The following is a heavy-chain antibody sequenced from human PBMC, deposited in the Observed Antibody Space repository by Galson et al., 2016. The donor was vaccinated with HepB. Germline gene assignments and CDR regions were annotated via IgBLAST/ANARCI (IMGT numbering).Heavy chain of an antibody. D-gene: IGHD3-10*01. J-gene: IGHJ5*02. CDR3: ARSYYYGSGSNWFDP. CDR1: GFTFSSYG. CDR2: ISYDESNK. V-gene: IGHV3-30*03. Sequence: SLRLFCAASGFTFSSYGMHWVRQAPGKGLEWVAFISYDESNKYYADSVKGRFTISRDNSKNTLSLQMNSLGAEDTANYSCARSYYYGSGSNWFDPWGQGTLVTVSS.